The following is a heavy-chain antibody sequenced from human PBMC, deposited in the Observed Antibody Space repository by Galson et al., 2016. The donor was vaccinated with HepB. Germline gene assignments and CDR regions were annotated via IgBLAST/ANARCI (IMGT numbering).Heavy chain of an antibody. J-gene: IGHJ4*02. D-gene: IGHD1-26*01. CDR3: ARLQWELVDY. CDR2: TWYDGSNT. V-gene: IGHV3-33*01. Sequence: SLRLSCAASGFTFSSYGMHWVRQAPGKGLEWVAFTWYDGSNTYYADSVKGRFTISRDNSKNTLYLQMNSLRVEDMAVYYCARLQWELVDYWGQGTLVTVSS. CDR1: GFTFSSYG.